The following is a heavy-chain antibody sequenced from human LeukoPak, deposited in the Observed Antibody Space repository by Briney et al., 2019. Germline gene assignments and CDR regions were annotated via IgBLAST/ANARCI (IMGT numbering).Heavy chain of an antibody. Sequence: GGSLRLPCAASGFTFSSYGMNWVRQAPGKGLEWVSSISSSSSYIYDADSVKGRFTISRDNAKKSLYLQMNSLRAEDTAVYYCARGYSNYGYVFDVWGQGTMVTVSS. J-gene: IGHJ3*01. D-gene: IGHD4-11*01. CDR1: GFTFSSYG. V-gene: IGHV3-21*01. CDR2: ISSSSSYI. CDR3: ARGYSNYGYVFDV.